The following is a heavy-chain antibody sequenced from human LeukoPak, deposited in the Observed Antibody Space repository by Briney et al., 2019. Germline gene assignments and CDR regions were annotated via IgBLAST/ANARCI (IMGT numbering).Heavy chain of an antibody. CDR3: ARGLRGIMVRGGITDLNWFDP. CDR1: GGSISSGDYY. V-gene: IGHV4-30-4*01. CDR2: IYHSGST. J-gene: IGHJ5*02. D-gene: IGHD3-10*01. Sequence: SVTLSLTCTVSGGSISSGDYYWTWIRQPPGKGLEWIGYIYHSGSTHYKASLKSRLTISLDTSKNQFSLRLTSVTAADTAVYFCARGLRGIMVRGGITDLNWFDPWGQGALVAVSS.